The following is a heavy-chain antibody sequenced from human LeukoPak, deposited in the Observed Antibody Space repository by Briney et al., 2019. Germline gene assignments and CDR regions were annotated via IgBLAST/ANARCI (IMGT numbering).Heavy chain of an antibody. J-gene: IGHJ4*02. D-gene: IGHD1-26*01. Sequence: SVKVSCKASGGTFSSYAISWVRQAPGQGLEWMGGIVPIFGTANYAQKFQGRVTITADESTSTAYMELSSLRSEDTAVYYCASGEWELLYFDYWGQGTLVTVSS. CDR2: IVPIFGTA. CDR3: ASGEWELLYFDY. CDR1: GGTFSSYA. V-gene: IGHV1-69*13.